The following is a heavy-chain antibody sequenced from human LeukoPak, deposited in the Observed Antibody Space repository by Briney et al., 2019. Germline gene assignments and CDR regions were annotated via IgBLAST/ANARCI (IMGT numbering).Heavy chain of an antibody. J-gene: IGHJ6*02. CDR3: ARDAVTTVYYYGMDV. V-gene: IGHV3-7*01. CDR2: INPDGSRI. D-gene: IGHD3-3*01. CDR1: GFTFSTSW. Sequence: GGSLRLSCAASGFTFSTSWMTWVRQAPGKGLDWLGNINPDGSRINYVDSVKGRFTISRDNSKNTLYLQMNSLRAEDTAVYYCARDAVTTVYYYGMDVWGQGTTVTVSS.